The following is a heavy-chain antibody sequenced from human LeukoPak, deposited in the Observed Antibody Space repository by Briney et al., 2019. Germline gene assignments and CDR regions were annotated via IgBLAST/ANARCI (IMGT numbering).Heavy chain of an antibody. CDR2: IYYSGST. CDR1: GGSISSSSYY. D-gene: IGHD3-16*01. CDR3: AKTLPYYDYVWGSSMRGGYFDY. J-gene: IGHJ4*02. V-gene: IGHV4-39*07. Sequence: SETLSLTCTVSGGSISSSSYYWGWIRQPPGKGLEWIGSIYYSGSTYYNPSLKSRVTISVDTSKNQFSLKLSSVTAADTAVYYCAKTLPYYDYVWGSSMRGGYFDYWGQGTLVTVSS.